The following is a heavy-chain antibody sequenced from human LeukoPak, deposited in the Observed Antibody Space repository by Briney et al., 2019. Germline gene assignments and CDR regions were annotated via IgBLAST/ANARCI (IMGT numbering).Heavy chain of an antibody. Sequence: PGGSLRLSCAASGFTFSSYWMSWVRQAPGKGLEWVANIKQDGSEKYYVDSVNGRFTISRDNAKNSLYLQMNSLRAEDTAVYYCARPTLLRYFDWLLYQRPASYYFDYWGQGTLVTVSS. CDR1: GFTFSSYW. V-gene: IGHV3-7*01. D-gene: IGHD3-9*01. CDR2: IKQDGSEK. CDR3: ARPTLLRYFDWLLYQRPASYYFDY. J-gene: IGHJ4*02.